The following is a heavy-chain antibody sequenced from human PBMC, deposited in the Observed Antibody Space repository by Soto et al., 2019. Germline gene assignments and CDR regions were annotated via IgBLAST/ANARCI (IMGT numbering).Heavy chain of an antibody. CDR1: GFTVSSNY. CDR3: ARDDYGDSNYYYYYMDV. Sequence: GGSLRLSCAASGFTVSSNYMSWVRQAPGKGLEWVSVIYSGGSTYYADSVKGRFTISRDNSKNTLYLQMNSLRAEDTAVYYCARDDYGDSNYYYYYMDVWGKGTTVTVSS. V-gene: IGHV3-66*01. D-gene: IGHD4-17*01. CDR2: IYSGGST. J-gene: IGHJ6*03.